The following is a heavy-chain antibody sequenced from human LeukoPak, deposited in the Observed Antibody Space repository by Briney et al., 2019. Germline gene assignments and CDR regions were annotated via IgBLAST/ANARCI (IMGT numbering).Heavy chain of an antibody. CDR2: IYDSGST. J-gene: IGHJ4*02. CDR3: ARAVSYYYDSSGYSPFDY. CDR1: GGSIRSSYYY. D-gene: IGHD3-22*01. V-gene: IGHV4-39*01. Sequence: SETLSLTCTVSGGSIRSSYYYWGWIRQPPGKGLGWIGSIYDSGSTYYNPSLKSRVTISVDTSKNQFSLKLNSVTAADTAVYYCARAVSYYYDSSGYSPFDYWGQGTLVTVSS.